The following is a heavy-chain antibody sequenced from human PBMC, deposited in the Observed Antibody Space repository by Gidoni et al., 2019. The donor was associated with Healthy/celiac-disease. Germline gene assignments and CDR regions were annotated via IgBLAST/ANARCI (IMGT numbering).Heavy chain of an antibody. CDR1: GFTFSSYA. CDR2: ISYDGSNK. Sequence: QVQLVESGGGVVQPGRSLRLSCAAPGFTFSSYAMHWVRQAPGKGLEWVAVISYDGSNKYYADSVKGRFTISRDNSKNTLYLQMNSLRAEDTAVYYCARVWRGVGATPLPDYWGQGTLVTVSS. J-gene: IGHJ4*02. CDR3: ARVWRGVGATPLPDY. V-gene: IGHV3-30*01. D-gene: IGHD1-26*01.